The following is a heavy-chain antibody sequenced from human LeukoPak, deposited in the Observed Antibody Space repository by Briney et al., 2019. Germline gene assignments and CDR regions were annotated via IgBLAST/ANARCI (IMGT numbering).Heavy chain of an antibody. CDR1: GYSISSGYY. J-gene: IGHJ4*02. D-gene: IGHD2-2*01. CDR2: IYHSGST. Sequence: SETLSLTCTVSGYSISSGYYWGWIRQPPGKGLEWIGSIYHSGSTYYNPSLKSRVTISVDTSKNQFSLKLSSVTAADTAVYYCAREVVPAAIIDYWGQGTLVTVSS. V-gene: IGHV4-38-2*02. CDR3: AREVVPAAIIDY.